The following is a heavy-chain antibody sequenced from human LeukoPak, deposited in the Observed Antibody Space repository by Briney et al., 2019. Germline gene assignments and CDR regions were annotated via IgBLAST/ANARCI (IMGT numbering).Heavy chain of an antibody. CDR1: GYTFTSYD. CDR3: ARALSSRAGLYDILTGYYGYYYYYMDV. V-gene: IGHV1-8*03. D-gene: IGHD3-9*01. Sequence: ASVKVSCKASGYTFTSYDINWVRQATGQGLEWMGWMNPNSGNTGYAQKFQGRVTITRNTSISTAYMELSSLRSEDTAVYYCARALSSRAGLYDILTGYYGYYYYYMDVWGKGTTVTASS. CDR2: MNPNSGNT. J-gene: IGHJ6*03.